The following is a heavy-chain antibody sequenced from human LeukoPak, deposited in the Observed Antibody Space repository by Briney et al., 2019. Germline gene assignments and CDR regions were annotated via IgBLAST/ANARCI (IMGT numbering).Heavy chain of an antibody. J-gene: IGHJ6*03. D-gene: IGHD2-2*02. V-gene: IGHV4-4*07. CDR1: GGSISSYY. Sequence: PSETLSLTCTVSGGSISSYYWSWIRQPAGKGLEWIGRIYTSGSTNYNPSLKSRVTMSVDTSKNQFSLKLSSVIAADTAVYYCARSYCSSTSCYTGGYYYYYMDVWGKGTTVTVSS. CDR3: ARSYCSSTSCYTGGYYYYYMDV. CDR2: IYTSGST.